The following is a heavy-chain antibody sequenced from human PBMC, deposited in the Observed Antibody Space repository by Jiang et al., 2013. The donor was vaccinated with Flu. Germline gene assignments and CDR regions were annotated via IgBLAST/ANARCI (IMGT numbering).Heavy chain of an antibody. J-gene: IGHJ5*02. V-gene: IGHV3-23*01. D-gene: IGHD2-2*01. CDR2: ISGSGGST. CDR1: GFTFSSYA. CDR3: AKDELIVVVPAANGWFDP. Sequence: GFTFSSYAMSWVRQAPGKGLEWVSAISGSGGSTYYADSVKGRFTISRDNSKNTLYLQMNSLRAEDTAVYYCAKDELIVVVPAANGWFDPWGQGTLVTVSS.